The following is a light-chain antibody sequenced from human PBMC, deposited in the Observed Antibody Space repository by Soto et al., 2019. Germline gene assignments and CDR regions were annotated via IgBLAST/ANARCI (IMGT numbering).Light chain of an antibody. Sequence: DIQMTQSPSSLSASVGDTVTITCRPSQSISTYLNWYQQKPGKAPNLLIYTTSSLHSGVPSRFSGSGSGTDFTLTISSLQPEDFATYYYQQSYSTPITFGQGTRLEIK. CDR3: QQSYSTPIT. CDR2: TTS. V-gene: IGKV1-39*01. J-gene: IGKJ5*01. CDR1: QSISTY.